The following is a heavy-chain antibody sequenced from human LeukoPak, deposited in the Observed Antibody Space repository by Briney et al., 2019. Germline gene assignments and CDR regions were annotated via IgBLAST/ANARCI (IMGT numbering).Heavy chain of an antibody. V-gene: IGHV5-51*01. CDR3: ARKSIIGAGENFDY. CDR2: LYPGDSET. D-gene: IGHD6-13*01. J-gene: IGHJ4*02. CDR1: GYTFTSHW. Sequence: NAGESLKISCKGSGYTFTSHWIGWVRQVPGKGLEWMGILYPGDSETRYSPSFQGQVTISADKSISTAYLQWGSLKASDTAIYYCARKSIIGAGENFDYWGQGTLVTVSS.